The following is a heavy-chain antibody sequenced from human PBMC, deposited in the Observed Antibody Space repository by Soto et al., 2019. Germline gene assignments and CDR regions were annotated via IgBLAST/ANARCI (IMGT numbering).Heavy chain of an antibody. D-gene: IGHD4-4*01. CDR3: ARGRLTTLNIPFDP. CDR2: INHSGST. V-gene: IGHV4-61*01. CDR1: GGSVSSGCDY. Sequence: SETLSLTCTVSGGSVSSGCDYWSWIRQHPGKGLEWIGYINHSGSTNYNPSLKSRVTISVDTSKNQFSLKLSSVTAADTAVYYCARGRLTTLNIPFDPWGQGTLVTVSS. J-gene: IGHJ5*02.